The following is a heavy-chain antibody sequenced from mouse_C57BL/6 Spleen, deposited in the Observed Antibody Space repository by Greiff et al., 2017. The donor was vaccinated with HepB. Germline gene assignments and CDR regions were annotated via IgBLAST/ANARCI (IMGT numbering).Heavy chain of an antibody. D-gene: IGHD1-1*01. CDR2: FHPYNDDT. CDR3: ARNYGSSYVDWYFDV. CDR1: GYTFTTYP. Sequence: VRLMESGAELVKPGASVKMSCKASGYTFTTYPIEWMKQNHGKSLEWIGNFHPYNDDTKYNEKFKGKATLTVEKSSSTVYLELSRLTSDDSAVYYCARNYGSSYVDWYFDVWGTGTTVTVSS. V-gene: IGHV1-47*01. J-gene: IGHJ1*03.